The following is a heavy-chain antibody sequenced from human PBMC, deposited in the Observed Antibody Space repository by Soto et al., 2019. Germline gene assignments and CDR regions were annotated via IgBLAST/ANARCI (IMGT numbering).Heavy chain of an antibody. Sequence: SETLSLTCTVSGGSISSSSYYWGWIRQPPGKGLEWIGSIYYSGSTYYNPSLKSRVTISVDTFKNQFSLKLSSVTAADTAVYYCARHGDFWSGSIPYYYYGMDVWGQGTTVT. CDR1: GGSISSSSYY. J-gene: IGHJ6*02. CDR2: IYYSGST. V-gene: IGHV4-39*01. D-gene: IGHD3-3*01. CDR3: ARHGDFWSGSIPYYYYGMDV.